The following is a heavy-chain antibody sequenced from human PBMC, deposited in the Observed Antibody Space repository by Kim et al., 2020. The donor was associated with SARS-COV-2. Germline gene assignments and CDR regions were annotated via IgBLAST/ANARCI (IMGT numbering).Heavy chain of an antibody. CDR1: GDSFSTYY. CDR3: ARDRLGMPVDY. CDR2: INYSGST. Sequence: SETLSLTCTVSGDSFSTYYWTWIRQPPGKGLEWIGYINYSGSTNYNPSLKSRVTMSVDTSKKQFSLKLSSVTAADTAVYYCARDRLGMPVDYWGQGTLVTVSS. J-gene: IGHJ4*02. V-gene: IGHV4-59*01. D-gene: IGHD6-19*01.